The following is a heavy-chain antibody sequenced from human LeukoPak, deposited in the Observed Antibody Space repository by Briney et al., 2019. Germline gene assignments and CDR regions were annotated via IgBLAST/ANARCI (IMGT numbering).Heavy chain of an antibody. CDR1: GFTFSSYA. CDR3: GPIDS. Sequence: GGSLRLSCAASGFTFSSYAMSWVRQAPGKGLEWVAVISDDGNDAYYAGSVEGRFNISRDNSKSTVFLQMNGLRAEDSAVYYCGPIDSWGQGTLVTVSS. V-gene: IGHV3-30-3*01. J-gene: IGHJ4*02. CDR2: ISDDGNDA.